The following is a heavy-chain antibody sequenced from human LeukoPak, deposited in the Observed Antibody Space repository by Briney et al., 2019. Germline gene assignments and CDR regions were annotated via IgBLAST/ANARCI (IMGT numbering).Heavy chain of an antibody. Sequence: GGSLRLSCATSGFTFSRHWMSWVRQAPGKGPEWVANIKQDGSERYYVHSVKGRFTISRDNAKNSLYLQMNSLRAEDTAVYYCARDGGHSTDLDYWGQAILVTVSS. CDR3: ARDGGHSTDLDY. CDR2: IKQDGSER. CDR1: GFTFSRHW. D-gene: IGHD2-8*02. V-gene: IGHV3-7*01. J-gene: IGHJ4*02.